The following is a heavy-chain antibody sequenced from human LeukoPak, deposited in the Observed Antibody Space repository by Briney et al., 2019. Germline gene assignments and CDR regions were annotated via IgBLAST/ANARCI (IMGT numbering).Heavy chain of an antibody. D-gene: IGHD6-13*01. V-gene: IGHV3-74*01. CDR1: GFTFSTYA. CDR3: AKGRTGYSSSWFDY. Sequence: GGSLRLSCAASGFTFSTYAMSWVRQAPGKGLVWVSRINSDGSSTSYADSVKGRFTISRDNAKNTLYLQMNSLRAEDTAVYYCAKGRTGYSSSWFDYWGQGTLVTVSS. J-gene: IGHJ4*02. CDR2: INSDGSST.